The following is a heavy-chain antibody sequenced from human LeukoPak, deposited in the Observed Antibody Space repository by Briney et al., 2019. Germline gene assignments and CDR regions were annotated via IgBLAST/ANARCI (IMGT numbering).Heavy chain of an antibody. CDR1: GGSISSYY. D-gene: IGHD3-10*01. Sequence: SETLSLTCTVSGGSISSYYWSWIRQPPGKGLEWIGYIYYIGNTNYNPSLKSRVTISIDTSKNQFSLKLSSVTAADTAVYYCARDRGSFCDYWGQGTLSPSPQ. CDR2: IYYIGNT. CDR3: ARDRGSFCDY. V-gene: IGHV4-59*01. J-gene: IGHJ4*02.